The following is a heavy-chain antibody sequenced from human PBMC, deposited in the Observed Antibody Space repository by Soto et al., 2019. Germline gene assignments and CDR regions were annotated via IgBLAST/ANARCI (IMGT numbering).Heavy chain of an antibody. D-gene: IGHD3-22*01. Sequence: GESLKISCRASGYSFSRHWIGWVRQMPGKGLEWMGTIYPGDSETRYSPSFQGHVTISATKSITTVFLQWSSLRASDTAMYYCARQIYDSDTGPNFQYYFDSWGQGTPVTVSS. J-gene: IGHJ4*02. CDR3: ARQIYDSDTGPNFQYYFDS. CDR2: IYPGDSET. V-gene: IGHV5-51*01. CDR1: GYSFSRHW.